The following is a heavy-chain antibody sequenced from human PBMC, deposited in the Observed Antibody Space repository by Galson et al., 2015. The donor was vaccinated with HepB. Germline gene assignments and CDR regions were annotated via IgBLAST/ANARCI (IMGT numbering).Heavy chain of an antibody. Sequence: SLRLSCAASGFTFSSYAMSWVRQGPGEGLEWVPALSSSGATTYYADSVRGRFTISRDNSKNTLYLQMNSLRAEDTAVYYCAKREDCSSSSYYLDYWGQGTLVTVSS. CDR2: LSSSGATT. V-gene: IGHV3-23*01. CDR1: GFTFSSYA. D-gene: IGHD2-2*01. J-gene: IGHJ4*02. CDR3: AKREDCSSSSYYLDY.